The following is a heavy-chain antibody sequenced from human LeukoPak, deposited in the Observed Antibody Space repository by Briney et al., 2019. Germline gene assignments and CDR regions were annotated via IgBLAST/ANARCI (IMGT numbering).Heavy chain of an antibody. D-gene: IGHD2-15*01. CDR2: IFYSGGS. CDR3: ARNGRYCSGGTCRHYNWFDP. V-gene: IGHV4-59*08. J-gene: IGHJ5*02. Sequence: PLGTLSLTCTVSGGSISSYYWTWIRQPPGKGLEWIGYIFYSGGSNYNPSLKSRVTISVDTSKNHFSLKLSSVTAADTAVYYCARNGRYCSGGTCRHYNWFDPWGQGTLDTVSS. CDR1: GGSISSYY.